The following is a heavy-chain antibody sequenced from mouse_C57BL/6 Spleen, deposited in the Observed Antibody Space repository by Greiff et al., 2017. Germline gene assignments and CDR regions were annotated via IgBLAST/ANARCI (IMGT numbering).Heavy chain of an antibody. Sequence: VQLQQSGPELVKPGASVKISCKASGYSFTGYYMNWVKQSPEKSLEWIGEINPSTGGTTYNQKFKAKATLTVDKSSSTAYMQLKCLTSEDSAVYYCARYDSFYAMDYWGQGTSVTVSS. CDR3: ARYDSFYAMDY. CDR2: INPSTGGT. D-gene: IGHD3-2*01. J-gene: IGHJ4*01. V-gene: IGHV1-42*01. CDR1: GYSFTGYY.